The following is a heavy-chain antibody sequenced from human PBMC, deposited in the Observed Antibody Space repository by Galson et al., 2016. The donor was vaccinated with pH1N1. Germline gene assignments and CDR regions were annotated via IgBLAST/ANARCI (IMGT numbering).Heavy chain of an antibody. J-gene: IGHJ3*01. Sequence: SVKVSCKASGGPLSSYATGWVRQAPGQGPEWMGGIMPIFGTTKYEQKFQGRVTITADEMSGSAYMELSGLTSMDTAVYYCVRSTGFNKVNGPFDVWGQGTWFFVSS. CDR1: GGPLSSYA. D-gene: IGHD2-2*01. CDR2: IMPIFGTT. V-gene: IGHV1-69*13. CDR3: VRSTGFNKVNGPFDV.